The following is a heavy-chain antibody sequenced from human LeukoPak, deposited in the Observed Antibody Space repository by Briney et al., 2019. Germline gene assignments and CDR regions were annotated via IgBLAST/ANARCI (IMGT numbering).Heavy chain of an antibody. CDR3: AGGRGLQLDPSGY. D-gene: IGHD6-13*01. CDR2: MNPNSGNT. Sequence: ASVKVSCKASGYTFTGYYMHWVRQAPGQGLEWMGWMNPNSGNTGYARKFQGRVTMTRNTSISTAYMELSSLRSEDTAVYYCAGGRGLQLDPSGYWGQGTLVTVSS. J-gene: IGHJ4*02. CDR1: GYTFTGYY. V-gene: IGHV1-8*02.